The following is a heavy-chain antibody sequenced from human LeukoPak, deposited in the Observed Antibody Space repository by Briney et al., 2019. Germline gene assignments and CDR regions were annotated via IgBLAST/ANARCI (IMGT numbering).Heavy chain of an antibody. J-gene: IGHJ3*02. D-gene: IGHD2-21*01. V-gene: IGHV3-23*01. CDR3: AQDGYCGDAHCYTGAIEM. Sequence: PGGSLRLSCAASGFTLSSYAMHWVRQAPGKGLEWVSAISSSGSATHFADSVKGRFIISRDNSKNTLYLEMKSLRAEDTALYFCAQDGYCGDAHCYTGAIEMWGQGTMVTVSS. CDR2: ISSSGSAT. CDR1: GFTLSSYA.